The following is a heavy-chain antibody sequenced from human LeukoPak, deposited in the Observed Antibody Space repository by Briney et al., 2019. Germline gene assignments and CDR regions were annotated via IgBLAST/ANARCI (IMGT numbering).Heavy chain of an antibody. CDR3: AKRGIMIRKIIWVGYHTEASYFDC. V-gene: IGHV3-23*01. J-gene: IGHJ4*02. Sequence: PGGSLRLSCAASGLTFSNYAMSWVRQAPGQGLEWVSGIIDSGGSTYYADYVKGRFTISRDNSKNTLYLQMNSLRAEDTAVYYCAKRGIMIRKIIWVGYHTEASYFDCWGQGTLVTVSS. CDR2: IIDSGGST. D-gene: IGHD3-16*01. CDR1: GLTFSNYA.